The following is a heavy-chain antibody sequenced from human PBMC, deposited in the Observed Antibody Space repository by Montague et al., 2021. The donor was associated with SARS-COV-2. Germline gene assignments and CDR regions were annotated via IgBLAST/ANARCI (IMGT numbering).Heavy chain of an antibody. J-gene: IGHJ3*02. V-gene: IGHV4-59*01. CDR1: GGSISSYY. D-gene: IGHD3-22*01. Sequence: SETLSLTCTVSGGSISSYYWSWIRQPPGKGLEWIGYIYYSGSTNYNPSLKSRGTISVDTSKNQFSLKLSSVTAADTAVYYCARGGYYDYAFDIWGQGTMVTVSS. CDR3: ARGGYYDYAFDI. CDR2: IYYSGST.